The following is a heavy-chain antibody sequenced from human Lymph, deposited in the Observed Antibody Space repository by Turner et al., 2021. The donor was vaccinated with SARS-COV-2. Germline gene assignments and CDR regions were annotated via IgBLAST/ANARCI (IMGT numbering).Heavy chain of an antibody. CDR2: FDPEDDET. CDR1: GYTLTELS. V-gene: IGHV1-24*01. D-gene: IGHD1-1*01. CDR3: ATLKSNWKILTGRYYFDF. J-gene: IGHJ4*02. Sequence: QVQLVQSGAEVKKPGASVKVSCKVSGYTLTELSIHWVRQAPGKGLEWMGGFDPEDDETIYAQKFQGRVTMTEDTSTDTVYMELSSLRSEDTAVYYCATLKSNWKILTGRYYFDFWGQGTLVTVSS.